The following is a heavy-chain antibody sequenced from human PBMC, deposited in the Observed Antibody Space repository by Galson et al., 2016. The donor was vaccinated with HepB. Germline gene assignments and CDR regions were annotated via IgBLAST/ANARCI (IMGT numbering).Heavy chain of an antibody. Sequence: SLRLSCAASGFTFSRYGMHWVRQAPGKGLKWVAVIWYAGSNKQFAASVKGRFTISRDNSKNTVYLQMNSLRAEDTAVYYCARGDYGAYSPFGMDVWGQGTTVTVSS. V-gene: IGHV3-33*01. D-gene: IGHD4-17*01. J-gene: IGHJ6*02. CDR3: ARGDYGAYSPFGMDV. CDR1: GFTFSRYG. CDR2: IWYAGSNK.